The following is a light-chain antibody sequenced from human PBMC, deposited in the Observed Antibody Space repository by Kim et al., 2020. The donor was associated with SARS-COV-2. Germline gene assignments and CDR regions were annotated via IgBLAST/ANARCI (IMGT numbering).Light chain of an antibody. CDR1: QRVTGTY. V-gene: IGKV3-20*01. CDR2: DAS. CDR3: QQYGDSPKT. Sequence: PGERATPSCRASQRVTGTYLAWYQQKPGQAPRLLISDASSRAAGIPDRFSGNGSGTDFTLTISRLEPGDSAVYHCQQYGDSPKTFGQGTKVDIK. J-gene: IGKJ1*01.